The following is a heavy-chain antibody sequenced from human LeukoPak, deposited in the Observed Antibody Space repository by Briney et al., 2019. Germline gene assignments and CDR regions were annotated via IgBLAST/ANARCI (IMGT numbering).Heavy chain of an antibody. Sequence: GGSLRLSCAASGFTFSSYSMNWVRQAPGKGLEWVSSISSSSSYIYYADSVKGRFTISRDNAKNSLYLQMNRLRAEDTAVYYCATGDSSGYMGHGYWGQGTLVTVSS. CDR2: ISSSSSYI. D-gene: IGHD3-22*01. J-gene: IGHJ4*02. CDR1: GFTFSSYS. V-gene: IGHV3-21*01. CDR3: ATGDSSGYMGHGY.